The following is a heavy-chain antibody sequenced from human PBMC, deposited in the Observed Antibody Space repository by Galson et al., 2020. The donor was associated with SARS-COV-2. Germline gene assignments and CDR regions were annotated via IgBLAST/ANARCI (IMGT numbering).Heavy chain of an antibody. Sequence: PGGSLRLSCAASGFNFNTYAMHWVRQAPGKELEWVALISYDGSNEYYADSVRGRFTISRDNSKSKDTLYLQMNSLRSEDTAVYYCARGLSGTYYYFDSWGQGTLVTVSS. J-gene: IGHJ4*02. V-gene: IGHV3-30-3*01. CDR1: GFNFNTYA. CDR2: ISYDGSNE. D-gene: IGHD1-26*01. CDR3: ARGLSGTYYYFDS.